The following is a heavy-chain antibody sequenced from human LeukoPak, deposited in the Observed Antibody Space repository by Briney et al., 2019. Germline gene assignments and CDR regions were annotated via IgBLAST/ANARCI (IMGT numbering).Heavy chain of an antibody. D-gene: IGHD6-19*01. CDR2: ISFSSTHI. CDR3: AKDLTVAGGTLDY. Sequence: GGSLRLSCAASGFIFSNYGMSWVRQAPGKGLEWVSSISFSSTHIYYADSIQGRFTISRDNAENSLYLQMNSLRAEDTAVYYCAKDLTVAGGTLDYWGQGALVTVSS. CDR1: GFIFSNYG. V-gene: IGHV3-21*06. J-gene: IGHJ4*02.